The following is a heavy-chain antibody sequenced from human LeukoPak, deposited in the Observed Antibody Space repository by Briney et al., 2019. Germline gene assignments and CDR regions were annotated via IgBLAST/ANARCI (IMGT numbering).Heavy chain of an antibody. V-gene: IGHV3-73*01. CDR1: GVSLSGQY. D-gene: IGHD3-22*01. CDR3: TRPLYYDSSGPSGY. J-gene: IGHJ4*02. CDR2: IRSKANSYAT. Sequence: GGSLRLSCVGSGVSLSGQYMSWVRQAPGNGLEWVGRIRSKANSYATAYAASVKGRFTISRDDSKNTAYLQMNSLKTEDTAVYYCTRPLYYDSSGPSGYWGQGTLVTVSS.